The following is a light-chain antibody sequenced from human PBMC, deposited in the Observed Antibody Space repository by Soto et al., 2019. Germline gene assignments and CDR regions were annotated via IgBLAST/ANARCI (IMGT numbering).Light chain of an antibody. J-gene: IGKJ4*01. CDR1: QGISSY. V-gene: IGKV1-9*01. CDR3: QQLNGYPLT. Sequence: DLQLTQSPSFLSASVGDRVTITCRASQGISSYLAWYQQKPGKAPNLLIYIASTLQSGVPSRFSGSGSGTEFTLTISSLQPEDIATYYCQQLNGYPLTFGGGTKVEIK. CDR2: IAS.